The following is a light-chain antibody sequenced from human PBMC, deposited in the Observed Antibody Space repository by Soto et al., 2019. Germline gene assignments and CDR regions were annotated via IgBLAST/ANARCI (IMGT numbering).Light chain of an antibody. CDR1: SSDVGSYNL. CDR3: CSYAGSTYV. CDR2: EAT. J-gene: IGLJ1*01. Sequence: QSVLTQPASVSGSPGQSITISCTGTSSDVGSYNLLSWYQHHPGKAPKLMIYEATKRPSGVSNRFSGSKSGNTASLTISGLQAEDEADYYCCSYAGSTYVFGTRTKLTVL. V-gene: IGLV2-23*01.